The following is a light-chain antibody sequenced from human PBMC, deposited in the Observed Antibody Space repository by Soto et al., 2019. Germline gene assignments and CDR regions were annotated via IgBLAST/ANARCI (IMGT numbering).Light chain of an antibody. CDR1: SSDVGGYNY. CDR2: DVS. CDR3: CSYAGSYTFDVV. Sequence: QSVLTQPRSVSGSPGQSVTISCTGTSSDVGGYNYVSWYQQHPGKAPKLMIYDVSKRPSGVPDRFSGSKSGNTPSLTISGLQAEDDADYYCCSYAGSYTFDVVFRGGTKVTVL. J-gene: IGLJ2*01. V-gene: IGLV2-11*01.